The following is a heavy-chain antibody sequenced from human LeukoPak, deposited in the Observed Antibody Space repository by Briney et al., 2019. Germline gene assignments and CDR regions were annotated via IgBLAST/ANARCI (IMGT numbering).Heavy chain of an antibody. CDR1: GFTFSSYA. J-gene: IGHJ6*02. CDR2: IGAGGTFT. CDR3: AKDFGSGVNYHYYGMDV. Sequence: GGSLRLSCTASGFTFSSYAMNWVRQAPGKGLEWVSGIGAGGTFTYYADSVKGRFTISRDNSRNTLYLQMNSLRAEDTAVYYCAKDFGSGVNYHYYGMDVWGQGTPVTVSS. V-gene: IGHV3-23*01. D-gene: IGHD3-10*01.